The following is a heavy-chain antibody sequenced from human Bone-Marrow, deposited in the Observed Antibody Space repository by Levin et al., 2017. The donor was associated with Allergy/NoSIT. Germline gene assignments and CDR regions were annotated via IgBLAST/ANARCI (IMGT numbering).Heavy chain of an antibody. J-gene: IGHJ6*02. D-gene: IGHD2-15*01. Sequence: ASVKVSCKASGYTFTSYGISWVRQAPGQGLEWMGWISAYNGNTNYAQKLQGRVTMTTDTSTSTAYMELRSLRSDDTAVYYCARDHCGIVGKPDSYYYGMDVWGQGTTVTVSS. CDR3: ARDHCGIVGKPDSYYYGMDV. CDR2: ISAYNGNT. V-gene: IGHV1-18*01. CDR1: GYTFTSYG.